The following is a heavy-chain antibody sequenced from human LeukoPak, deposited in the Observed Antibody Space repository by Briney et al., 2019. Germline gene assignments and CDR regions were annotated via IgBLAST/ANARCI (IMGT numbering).Heavy chain of an antibody. CDR1: GGSFSGYY. D-gene: IGHD3-16*01. Sequence: PSETLSLTCAVYGGSFSGYYWSWIRQPPGKGLEWIGEINHSGSTNYNPSLKSRVTISVDTSKNQFSLKLSSVTAADTAVYYCARMPLGGAAHFGEYYYYMDVWGKGTTVTVSS. J-gene: IGHJ6*03. CDR2: INHSGST. CDR3: ARMPLGGAAHFGEYYYYMDV. V-gene: IGHV4-34*01.